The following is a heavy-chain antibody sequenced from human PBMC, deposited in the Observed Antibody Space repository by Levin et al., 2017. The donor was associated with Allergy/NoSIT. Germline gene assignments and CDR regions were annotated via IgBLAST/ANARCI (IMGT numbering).Heavy chain of an antibody. CDR1: GYSFTNNW. Sequence: PGGSLRLSCKGSGYSFTNNWFGWVRQMPGKGLEWMGIIFPGDSDTRYSPSFQGRVTISVDKSVSTAYLQWTSLEASDTAIYYCATTSAAGALYYFDHWCQGTLVTVSS. D-gene: IGHD6-13*01. CDR2: IFPGDSDT. CDR3: ATTSAAGALYYFDH. J-gene: IGHJ4*02. V-gene: IGHV5-51*01.